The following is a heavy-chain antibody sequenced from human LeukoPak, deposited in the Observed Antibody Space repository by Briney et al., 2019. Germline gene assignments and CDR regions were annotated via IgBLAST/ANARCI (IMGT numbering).Heavy chain of an antibody. CDR3: ARGYHSSALGFDY. D-gene: IGHD3-22*01. J-gene: IGHJ4*02. CDR2: INHSGST. V-gene: IGHV4-34*01. CDR1: GGSFSGYY. Sequence: SETLSLTCAVYGGSFSGYYWSWIRQPPGKGLEWIGEINHSGSTNYNPSLKSRVTISVDTSKNQFSLKLNSVTAADTAVYYCARGYHSSALGFDYWGQGTLVTVSS.